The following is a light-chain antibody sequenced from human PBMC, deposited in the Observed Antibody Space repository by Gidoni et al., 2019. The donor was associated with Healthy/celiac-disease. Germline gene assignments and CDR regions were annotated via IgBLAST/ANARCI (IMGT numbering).Light chain of an antibody. CDR1: SSNIGRNT. V-gene: IGLV1-44*01. CDR2: SNN. J-gene: IGLJ2*01. Sequence: QSVLTQSPSASGPPGQRVTISCSGSSSNIGRNTVNWYQQLPGTAPKLLIYSNNQRPSGVPDRFSGSKSGTSASLAISGLQSEDEADYYCAAWDDSLNGVVFGGGTKLTVL. CDR3: AAWDDSLNGVV.